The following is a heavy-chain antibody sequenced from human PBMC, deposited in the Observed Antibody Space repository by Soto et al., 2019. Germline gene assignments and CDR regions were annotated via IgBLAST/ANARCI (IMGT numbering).Heavy chain of an antibody. J-gene: IGHJ3*02. CDR2: IWYDGSNK. CDR1: VFTFSSYG. CDR3: ARPQVGRDAFDI. D-gene: IGHD2-15*01. V-gene: IGHV3-33*01. Sequence: GWSLRLSCASSVFTFSSYGMHWVRQAPGKGLEWVAVIWYDGSNKYYADSVKGRFTISRDNSKNTLYLQMNSLRAEDTAVYYCARPQVGRDAFDIWGQGTMVTVSS.